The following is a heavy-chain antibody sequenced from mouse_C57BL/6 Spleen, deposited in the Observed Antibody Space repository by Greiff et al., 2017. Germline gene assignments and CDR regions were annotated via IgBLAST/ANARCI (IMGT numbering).Heavy chain of an antibody. D-gene: IGHD3-2*02. CDR1: GYTFTSYW. V-gene: IGHV1-59*01. J-gene: IGHJ3*01. Sequence: QVQLQQPGAELVRPGTSVKLSCKASGYTFTSYWMHWVKQRPGQGLEWIGVIDPSDSYTNYNQKFKGKATLTADTSSSTAYMQLSSLTSEDTSVDYCARSGQLRLPAWFAYWGQGTLVTVSA. CDR2: IDPSDSYT. CDR3: ARSGQLRLPAWFAY.